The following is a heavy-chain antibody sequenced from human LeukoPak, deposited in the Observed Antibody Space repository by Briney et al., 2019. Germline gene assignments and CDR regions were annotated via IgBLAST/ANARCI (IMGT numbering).Heavy chain of an antibody. CDR2: IKTKTDGGTT. Sequence: KSGGSLRLSCAASGFSVSRNYMNWVRQAPGKGLEWVGRIKTKTDGGTTDYAAPVKGRFTISRDDSKNTLYLQMNSLKTEDTAVYYCTTGGSSGYSLQYYFDYWGQGTLVTASS. CDR1: GFSVSRNY. CDR3: TTGGSSGYSLQYYFDY. D-gene: IGHD3-22*01. J-gene: IGHJ4*02. V-gene: IGHV3-15*01.